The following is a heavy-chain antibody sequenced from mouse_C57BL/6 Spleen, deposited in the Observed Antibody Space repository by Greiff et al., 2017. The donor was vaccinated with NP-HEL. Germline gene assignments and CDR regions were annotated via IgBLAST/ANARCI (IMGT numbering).Heavy chain of an antibody. Sequence: EVMLVESGGGLVKPGGSLKLSCAASGFTFSDYGMHWVRQAPEKGLEWVAYISSGSSTIYYADTVKGRFTISRDNAKNTLFLQMTSLRSEDTAMYYCARTIYDSYGYYEYWGQGTTLTVSS. D-gene: IGHD2-3*01. V-gene: IGHV5-17*01. CDR1: GFTFSDYG. J-gene: IGHJ2*01. CDR2: ISSGSSTI. CDR3: ARTIYDSYGYYEY.